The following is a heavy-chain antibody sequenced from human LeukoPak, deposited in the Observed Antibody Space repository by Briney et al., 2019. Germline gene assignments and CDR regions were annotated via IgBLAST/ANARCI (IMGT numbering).Heavy chain of an antibody. CDR2: IYYSGST. CDR1: GGSISSGGYY. V-gene: IGHV4-31*03. D-gene: IGHD1-26*01. CDR3: ARDRRIVGAFTEVYYYYGMDV. Sequence: SQTLSLTCTVSGGSISSGGYYWSWIRQHPGKGLEWIGYIYYSGSTYYNPSLKSRVTISVDTSKNQFSLKLSSVNAADTAVYYSARDRRIVGAFTEVYYYYGMDVWGQGTTVTVSS. J-gene: IGHJ6*02.